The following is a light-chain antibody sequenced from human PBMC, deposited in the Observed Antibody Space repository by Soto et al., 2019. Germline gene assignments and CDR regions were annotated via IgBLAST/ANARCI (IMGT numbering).Light chain of an antibody. CDR3: QQYENYWT. Sequence: DIQMTQSPSSLSASIGDRVTITCQASQDISNYLNWYQEKPGKAPKVLIYDASNLESGVPSRFSGSGSGTEFTLTISSLQPEDFGIYYCQQYENYWTFGQGTKVEIK. CDR2: DAS. J-gene: IGKJ1*01. CDR1: QDISNY. V-gene: IGKV1-33*01.